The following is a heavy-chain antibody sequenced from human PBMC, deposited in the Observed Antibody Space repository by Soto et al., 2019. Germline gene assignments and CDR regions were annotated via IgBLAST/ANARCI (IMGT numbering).Heavy chain of an antibody. CDR3: ASFGYNWNDGLYYYGMDV. CDR1: GYTFTSYA. J-gene: IGHJ6*02. V-gene: IGHV1-3*01. Sequence: QVQLVQSGAEVKKPGASVKVSCKASGYTFTSYAMHWVRQAPGQRLEWMGWINAGNGNTKYSQKFQGRVTITRDTTASTAYMELGSLRSEDTAVYYCASFGYNWNDGLYYYGMDVWGQGTTVTVSS. D-gene: IGHD1-1*01. CDR2: INAGNGNT.